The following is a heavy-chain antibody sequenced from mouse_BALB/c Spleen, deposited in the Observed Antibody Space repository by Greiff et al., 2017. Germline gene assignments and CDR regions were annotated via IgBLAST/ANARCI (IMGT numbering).Heavy chain of an antibody. J-gene: IGHJ3*01. D-gene: IGHD2-2*01. CDR2: ISSGGST. CDR1: GFTFSSYA. CDR3: AREGGGYDGEFAY. V-gene: IGHV5-6-5*01. Sequence: EVQVVESGGGLVKPGGSLKLSCAASGFTFSSYAMSWVRQTPEKRLEWVASISSGGSTYYPDSVKGRFTISRDNARNILYLQMSSLRSEDTAMYYCAREGGGYDGEFAYWGQGTLVTVSA.